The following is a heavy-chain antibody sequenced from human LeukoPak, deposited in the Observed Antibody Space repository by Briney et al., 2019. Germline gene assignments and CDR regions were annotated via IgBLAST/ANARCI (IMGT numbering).Heavy chain of an antibody. CDR2: IYTSGST. J-gene: IGHJ4*02. CDR1: GGSISSYY. CDR3: ARGPPPDFDC. V-gene: IGHV4-4*07. Sequence: SETLSLTCTVSGGSISSYYWSWIRQPAGKGLEWIGRIYTSGSTDYNPSLKSRVTMSVDTSKNQFSLNLRSVTAADTAIYYCARGPPPDFDCWGQGTLVTVSS.